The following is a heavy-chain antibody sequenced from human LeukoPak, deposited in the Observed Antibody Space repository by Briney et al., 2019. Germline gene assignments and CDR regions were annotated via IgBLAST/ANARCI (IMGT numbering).Heavy chain of an antibody. CDR2: ISGSGGST. Sequence: GGSLRLSCAASGFTFSSYAMSWVRQAPGKGLEWVSAISGSGGSTYYADSAKGRFTISRDNSKNTLYLQMNSLRAEDTAVYYCARDGADMVRGNYYYYMDVWGKGTTVTISS. CDR3: ARDGADMVRGNYYYYMDV. CDR1: GFTFSSYA. D-gene: IGHD3-10*01. V-gene: IGHV3-23*01. J-gene: IGHJ6*03.